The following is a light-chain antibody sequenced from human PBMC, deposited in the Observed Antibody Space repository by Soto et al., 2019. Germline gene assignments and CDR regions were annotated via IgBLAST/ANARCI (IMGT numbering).Light chain of an antibody. Sequence: QSVLTQPPSASGSPGQSVTISCTGTSSDVGRYNYVSWYQQHPGKAPKLMIYEVTKRPSGVPDRFSGSKSGNTASLTVSGLQAEDEADYYCSSYGGSSNLVVFGGGTKLTVL. CDR1: SSDVGRYNY. V-gene: IGLV2-8*01. J-gene: IGLJ2*01. CDR2: EVT. CDR3: SSYGGSSNLVV.